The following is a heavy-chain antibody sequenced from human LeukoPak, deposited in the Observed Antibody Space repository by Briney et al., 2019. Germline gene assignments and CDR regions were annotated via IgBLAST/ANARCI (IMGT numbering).Heavy chain of an antibody. CDR2: IIGSGGST. CDR1: GFTFSNYA. V-gene: IGHV3-23*01. Sequence: PGGSLRLSCAASGFTFSNYAMTWVRQAPGKGLEWVSTIIGSGGSTYDADSVKGRFTISRDNSKNTLYLQMNRLRAEDTAVYYCAGDDIVVVPAAHYYYYGMDVWGQGTTVTVSS. D-gene: IGHD2-2*01. CDR3: AGDDIVVVPAAHYYYYGMDV. J-gene: IGHJ6*02.